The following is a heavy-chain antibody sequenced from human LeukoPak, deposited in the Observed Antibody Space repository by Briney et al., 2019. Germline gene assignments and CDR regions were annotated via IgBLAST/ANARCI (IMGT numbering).Heavy chain of an antibody. Sequence: SETLSLTCTVSGGSISSYYWSWIRQPPGKGLEWIGYIYYSGSTNYNPSLKSRVTISVDTSKNQFSLKLSSVTAADTAVYYCASGLVAAASGSSDYWGQGTLVTVSS. J-gene: IGHJ4*02. V-gene: IGHV4-59*12. CDR1: GGSISSYY. CDR3: ASGLVAAASGSSDY. CDR2: IYYSGST. D-gene: IGHD6-13*01.